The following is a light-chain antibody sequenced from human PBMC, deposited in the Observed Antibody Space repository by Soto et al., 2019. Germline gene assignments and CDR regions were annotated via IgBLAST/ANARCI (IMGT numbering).Light chain of an antibody. CDR1: QGISTY. CDR2: VAS. Sequence: DIQLTQSPSFLSASVGDRVTITCRASQGISTYLAWYQQKSGKAPKLLIYVASTLQSGVPSRFSGSGSGTEFTFTISSLQPEDLAIYYCQQLYSYPYTFGQGTKLEI. CDR3: QQLYSYPYT. J-gene: IGKJ2*01. V-gene: IGKV1-9*01.